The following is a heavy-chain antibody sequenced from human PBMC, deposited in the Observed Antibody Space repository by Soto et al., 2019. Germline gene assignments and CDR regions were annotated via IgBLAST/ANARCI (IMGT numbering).Heavy chain of an antibody. V-gene: IGHV3-33*01. Sequence: QVVESGGGVVQPGRSLTLSCATSGFTFRSCGMHWVRQAPGKGLEWVAVLWYDGTTKYYSDSAQGRFIISRDNSQNELDLQINSVRVEDTGVYYCVRDLGRTDYRNNDIFDIWGQGTKVTVSS. D-gene: IGHD3-10*01. J-gene: IGHJ3*02. CDR2: LWYDGTTK. CDR1: GFTFRSCG. CDR3: VRDLGRTDYRNNDIFDI.